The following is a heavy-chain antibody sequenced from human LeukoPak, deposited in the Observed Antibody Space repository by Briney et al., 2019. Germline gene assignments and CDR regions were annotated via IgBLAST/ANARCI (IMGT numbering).Heavy chain of an antibody. CDR3: ARARSGWYLGQFDY. CDR2: ISYDGSNK. Sequence: PGRSLRLSCAASGFPFSSYAMHWVRQAPGKGLEWVAVISYDGSNKYYADSVKGRFTISRDNSKNTLYLQMNSLRAEDTAAYYCARARSGWYLGQFDYWGQGTLVTVSS. CDR1: GFPFSSYA. V-gene: IGHV3-30*04. J-gene: IGHJ4*02. D-gene: IGHD6-19*01.